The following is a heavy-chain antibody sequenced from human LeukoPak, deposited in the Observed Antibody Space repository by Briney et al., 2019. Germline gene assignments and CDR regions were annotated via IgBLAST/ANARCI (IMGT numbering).Heavy chain of an antibody. CDR2: ISSSSSYI. V-gene: IGHV3-21*01. D-gene: IGHD2-15*01. CDR1: GFTFSDYN. J-gene: IGHJ4*02. Sequence: GGSLRLSCAASGFTFSDYNMNWVRQAPGKGLEWVSFISSSSSYIFYADSVKGRFTISRDNAKSSLYPQMNSLRAEDTAVYYCARDRSSRYCSGGSCYTNFDYWGQGTLVTVSS. CDR3: ARDRSSRYCSGGSCYTNFDY.